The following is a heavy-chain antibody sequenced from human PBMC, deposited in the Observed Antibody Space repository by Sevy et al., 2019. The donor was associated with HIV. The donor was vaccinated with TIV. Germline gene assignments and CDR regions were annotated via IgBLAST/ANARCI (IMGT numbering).Heavy chain of an antibody. V-gene: IGHV3-23*01. Sequence: GGSLRLSCAASGFTFSSYAMSWVRQAPGKGLEWVSAISGSGGSTYYADSVKGRFTISRDNSKNTLYLQMNSLRAEDTAVYYCAKYPFGGGTYFYGMDVWGQGTTVTVSS. CDR3: AKYPFGGGTYFYGMDV. J-gene: IGHJ6*02. CDR1: GFTFSSYA. CDR2: ISGSGGST. D-gene: IGHD1-26*01.